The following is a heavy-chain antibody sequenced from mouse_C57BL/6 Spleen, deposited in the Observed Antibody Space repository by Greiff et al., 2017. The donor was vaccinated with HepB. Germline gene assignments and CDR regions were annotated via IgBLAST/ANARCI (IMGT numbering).Heavy chain of an antibody. V-gene: IGHV1-82*01. D-gene: IGHD1-1*01. Sequence: QVQLQQSGPELVKPGASVKISCKASGYAFSSSWMNWVKQRPGKGLEWIGRIYPGDGDTNYNGKFKGKATLTADKSSSTAYMQLSSLTSEDSAVYFFAREDYYALYAMDYWGQGTSVTVSS. CDR2: IYPGDGDT. CDR3: AREDYYALYAMDY. CDR1: GYAFSSSW. J-gene: IGHJ4*01.